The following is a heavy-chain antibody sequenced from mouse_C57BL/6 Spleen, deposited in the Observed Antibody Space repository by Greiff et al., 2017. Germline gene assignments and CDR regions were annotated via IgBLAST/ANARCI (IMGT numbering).Heavy chain of an antibody. CDR3: ARGGDFWYFDV. V-gene: IGHV1-82*01. J-gene: IGHJ1*02. Sequence: VQLQQSGPELVKPGASVKISCKASGYAFSSSWMNWVKQRPGKGLEWIGRIYPGDGDTNYNGKFKGKATLTADKASSTADMQLSSLTSEDSAVYFCARGGDFWYFDVWGTGTTVTVSS. D-gene: IGHD3-3*01. CDR2: IYPGDGDT. CDR1: GYAFSSSW.